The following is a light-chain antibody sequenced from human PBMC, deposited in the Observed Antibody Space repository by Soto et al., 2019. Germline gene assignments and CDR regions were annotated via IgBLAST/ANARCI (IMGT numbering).Light chain of an antibody. V-gene: IGKV1-16*02. CDR1: QAISNF. Sequence: DIQMTQSPSSLSASVGDRVTITCRASQAISNFVAWFQQKPGKAPKSLIYAASSLRSGVPSKFSGSGSGTDFTLTINNLQPEDFATYYCQHYNTYPITFVQGTRLEI. CDR2: AAS. CDR3: QHYNTYPIT. J-gene: IGKJ5*01.